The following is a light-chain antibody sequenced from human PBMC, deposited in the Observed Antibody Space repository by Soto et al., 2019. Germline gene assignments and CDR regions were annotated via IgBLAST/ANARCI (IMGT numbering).Light chain of an antibody. V-gene: IGKV3-20*01. Sequence: EIVLTQSPGTLSLSPGERATLSCRTSQSISSSYLAWYQQKPGQAPRLLIYGASSRATGIPDRFSGSGSGTDFTLTISSLDPEDFAVYYCQHYGTSPGTFGQGTKVDIK. CDR1: QSISSSY. CDR2: GAS. J-gene: IGKJ1*01. CDR3: QHYGTSPGT.